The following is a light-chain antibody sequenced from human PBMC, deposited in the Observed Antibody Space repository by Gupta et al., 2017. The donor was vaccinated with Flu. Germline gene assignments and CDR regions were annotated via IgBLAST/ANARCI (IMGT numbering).Light chain of an antibody. CDR3: SSDTSRSVGV. Sequence: ITISCTGTSSEIGGYNYVSWYQQHPGKAHKVVIYEVNNRPAGVSHRFSGSKSGNTASLTISGRKDEDEDDYYGSSDTSRSVGVFGTGTRVTVL. V-gene: IGLV2-14*01. J-gene: IGLJ1*01. CDR1: SSEIGGYNY. CDR2: EVN.